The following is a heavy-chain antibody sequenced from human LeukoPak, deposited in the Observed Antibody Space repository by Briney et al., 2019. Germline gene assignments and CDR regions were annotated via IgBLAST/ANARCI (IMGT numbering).Heavy chain of an antibody. J-gene: IGHJ4*02. V-gene: IGHV3-69-1*01. CDR3: TTLPVATNFDY. CDR2: IGPGDDT. CDR1: GFSFTAYS. D-gene: IGHD6-19*01. Sequence: PGGSLRLSCAASGFSFTAYSMNWGRHAPGRGLQWISYIGPGDDTYYADSVTGRFTVSRGTAKNSLYLQMNGLRVEDTAVYYCTTLPVATNFDYWGQGTLVTVSS.